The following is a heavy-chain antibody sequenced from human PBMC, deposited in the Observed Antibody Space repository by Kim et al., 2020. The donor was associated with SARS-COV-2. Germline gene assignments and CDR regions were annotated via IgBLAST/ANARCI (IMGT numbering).Heavy chain of an antibody. Sequence: ASVKVSCKASGYTFTSYYMHWVRQAPGQGLEWMGIINPSGGSTSYAQKFQGRVTMTRDTSTSTVYMELSSLRSEDTAVYYCARENVGSVGVINYYYVMDVGGQGPTVTVSS. D-gene: IGHD3-22*01. CDR2: INPSGGST. CDR1: GYTFTSYY. J-gene: IGHJ6*02. V-gene: IGHV1-46*01. CDR3: ARENVGSVGVINYYYVMDV.